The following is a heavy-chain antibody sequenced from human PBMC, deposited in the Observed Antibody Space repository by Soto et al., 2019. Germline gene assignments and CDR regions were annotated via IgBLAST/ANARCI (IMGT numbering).Heavy chain of an antibody. V-gene: IGHV4-61*01. CDR2: IYYSGST. D-gene: IGHD6-6*01. Sequence: PSETLSLTCTVSGGSVSSGSYYWRWIRQPPGKGLEWIGYIYYSGSTNYNPSLKSRVTISVDTSKNQFSLKLSSVTAADTAVYYCARAPGDIAARVDPYYYYGMDVWGXGTTVNVSS. J-gene: IGHJ6*02. CDR1: GGSVSSGSYY. CDR3: ARAPGDIAARVDPYYYYGMDV.